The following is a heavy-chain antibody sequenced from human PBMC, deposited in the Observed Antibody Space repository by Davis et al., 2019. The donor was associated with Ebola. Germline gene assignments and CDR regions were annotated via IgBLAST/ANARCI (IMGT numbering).Heavy chain of an antibody. CDR1: GGSISSYY. D-gene: IGHD6-13*01. J-gene: IGHJ5*02. CDR3: ARLTPIGIAAAGTVDP. V-gene: IGHV4-59*08. Sequence: SETLSLTCTVSGGSISSYYWSWIRQPPGKGLAWIGYIYYSGSTNYNPSLKSRVTISVDTSKNQFSLKLSSVTAADTAVDYCARLTPIGIAAAGTVDPWGQGTLVTVSS. CDR2: IYYSGST.